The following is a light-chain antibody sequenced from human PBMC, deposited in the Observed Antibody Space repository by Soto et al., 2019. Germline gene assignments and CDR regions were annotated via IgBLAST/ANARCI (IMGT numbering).Light chain of an antibody. CDR1: SSNIGVNT. CDR2: NNN. V-gene: IGLV1-44*01. Sequence: PVLTQPPSASGTSGQSVTISCSGSSSNIGVNTVSWYQQLPGTAPKLLIQNNNQRPSGVPDRFSGSKSGTSASLVLSGLQSDDEAEYYCAAWDDSLNGVLFGGGTKLTVL. J-gene: IGLJ2*01. CDR3: AAWDDSLNGVL.